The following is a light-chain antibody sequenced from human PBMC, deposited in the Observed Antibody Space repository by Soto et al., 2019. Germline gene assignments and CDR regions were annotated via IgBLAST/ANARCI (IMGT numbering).Light chain of an antibody. CDR2: DTT. V-gene: IGLV1-40*01. CDR3: KSFDTNLNAVV. Sequence: QSVLTQPPSVSGAPGQSVSISCIGSGSNIGAGYDVHWYQQLPGVAPKLLIFDTTNRPSGVPGRFSGSKSGASASLAITGLLPEDEPDFFCKSFDTNLNAVVFGGGTQLTVL. J-gene: IGLJ2*01. CDR1: GSNIGAGYD.